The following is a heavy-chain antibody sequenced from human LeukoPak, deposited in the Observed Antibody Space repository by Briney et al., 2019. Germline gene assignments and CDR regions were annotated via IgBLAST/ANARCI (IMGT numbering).Heavy chain of an antibody. Sequence: GGSLRLSCAASGFTFSNYWMSWVRRAPGKGLEWVANIKQDGSEKCYVDSVKGRFTISRDNAKNSLYLQMNSLRAEGTAVYYCARDRWELLSNSYHYCGLDVWGQGTTVTVSS. CDR3: ARDRWELLSNSYHYCGLDV. CDR2: IKQDGSEK. J-gene: IGHJ6*02. D-gene: IGHD2-15*01. V-gene: IGHV3-7*01. CDR1: GFTFSNYW.